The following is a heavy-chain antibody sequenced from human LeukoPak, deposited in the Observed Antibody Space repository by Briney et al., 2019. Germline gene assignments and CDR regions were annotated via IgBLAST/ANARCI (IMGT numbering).Heavy chain of an antibody. V-gene: IGHV3-21*01. Sequence: GGSLRLSCAASGFTFSSYSMNWVRQAPGKGLEWVSSISSSSSYIYYADSVKGRFTISRDNAKNSLYLQMNSLRAEDTAVYYCARDLYDFWSGLLSSFDPWGQGTLVTVSS. D-gene: IGHD3-3*01. CDR3: ARDLYDFWSGLLSSFDP. CDR2: ISSSSSYI. CDR1: GFTFSSYS. J-gene: IGHJ5*02.